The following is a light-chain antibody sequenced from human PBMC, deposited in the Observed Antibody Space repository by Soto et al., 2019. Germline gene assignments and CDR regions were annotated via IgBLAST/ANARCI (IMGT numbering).Light chain of an antibody. CDR2: GAS. CDR3: QQYGSSPLT. CDR1: QSVSSSY. V-gene: IGKV3-20*01. Sequence: EIVLTQSPGTLSLSLGERATLSCRASQSVSSSYLAWYRQRPGQAPRLLIYGASSRATGIPDRFSGSGSGTDFTLTISRLEPEDFAVYYCQQYGSSPLTCGGGTKVEIK. J-gene: IGKJ4*01.